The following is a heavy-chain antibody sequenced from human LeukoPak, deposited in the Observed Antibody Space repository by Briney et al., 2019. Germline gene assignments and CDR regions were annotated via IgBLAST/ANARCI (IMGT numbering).Heavy chain of an antibody. D-gene: IGHD3-22*01. CDR2: VYYTGST. V-gene: IGHV4-59*12. Sequence: SETLSLICTVSGGPISTYYWSWIRQPPGKGLEWIGSVYYTGSTNYHPSLKSRVTISVDRSKNLFSLKLTSVTAADTAVYYCARGNSSGYRSCSVCYYFDYWGQGTLVTVSS. CDR3: ARGNSSGYRSCSVCYYFDY. CDR1: GGPISTYY. J-gene: IGHJ4*02.